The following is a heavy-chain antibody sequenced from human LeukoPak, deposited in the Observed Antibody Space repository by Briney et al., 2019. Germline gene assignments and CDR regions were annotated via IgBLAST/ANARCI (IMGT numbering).Heavy chain of an antibody. V-gene: IGHV1-46*01. D-gene: IGHD2-2*01. CDR3: ALGYCSSTSCQPLDY. J-gene: IGHJ4*02. CDR1: GYTLTELS. CDR2: INPSGGST. Sequence: GASVKVSCKVSGYTLTELSMHWVRQAPGQGLEWMGIINPSGGSTSYAQKFQGRVTMTRDMSTSTVYMELSSLRSEDTAVYYCALGYCSSTSCQPLDYWGQGTLVTVSS.